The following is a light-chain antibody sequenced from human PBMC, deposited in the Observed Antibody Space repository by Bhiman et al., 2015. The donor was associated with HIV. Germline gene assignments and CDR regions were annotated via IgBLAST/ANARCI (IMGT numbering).Light chain of an antibody. CDR1: NSDIGLYDY. V-gene: IGLV2-14*03. CDR2: DVI. Sequence: QSALTQPASVSGSPGQSITISCIGTNSDIGLYDYVSWYQQHSGRAPKLIIYDVINRPSEVSYRFSGSKSGNTASLTITGLQSEDEADYYCQSYDNSLHGAVFGGGTRLTVL. CDR3: QSYDNSLHGAV. J-gene: IGLJ2*01.